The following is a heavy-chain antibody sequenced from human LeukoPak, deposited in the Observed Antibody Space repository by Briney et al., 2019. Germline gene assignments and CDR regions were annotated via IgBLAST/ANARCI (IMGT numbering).Heavy chain of an antibody. D-gene: IGHD6-13*01. CDR3: ARVSAAGSGFLDL. Sequence: ETLSLTCAVYGGSFSGYYWSWIRQPPGKGLEWVANIKQDGTEKNYVDSVKGRLTTSRDNAKNSLFLQMNSLRVEDTAVYYCARVSAAGSGFLDLWGRGTLVTVSS. J-gene: IGHJ2*01. CDR2: IKQDGTEK. V-gene: IGHV3-7*01. CDR1: GGSFSGYY.